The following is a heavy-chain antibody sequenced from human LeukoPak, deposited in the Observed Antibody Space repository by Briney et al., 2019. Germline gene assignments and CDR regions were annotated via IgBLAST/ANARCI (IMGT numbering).Heavy chain of an antibody. CDR2: IFYSGST. CDR1: GGSISTSNYY. CDR3: ARVVYSSGWYNWHDY. D-gene: IGHD6-19*01. V-gene: IGHV4-39*07. Sequence: SETLSLTCTVSGGSISTSNYYWGWIRQPPGKGLEWIGNIFYSGSTYYSPSLKSRVTISLDTSRNQFSLKLSSVTAADTAVYYCARVVYSSGWYNWHDYWGQGTLVTVSS. J-gene: IGHJ4*02.